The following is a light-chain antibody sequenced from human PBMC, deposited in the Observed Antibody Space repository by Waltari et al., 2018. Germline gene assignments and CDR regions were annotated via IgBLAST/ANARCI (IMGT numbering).Light chain of an antibody. J-gene: IGLJ1*01. CDR2: SNN. CDR1: SSNIGSNT. CDR3: AAWHDSLNGYV. V-gene: IGLV1-44*01. Sequence: QSVLTQPPSASGTPGQRVTISCSGSSSNIGSNTVNWYQQLPGTAPKLLIYSNNQRPSGGPDRSAGSKSGTSASLAISGLQSEDEADYYCAAWHDSLNGYVFGTGTKVTVL.